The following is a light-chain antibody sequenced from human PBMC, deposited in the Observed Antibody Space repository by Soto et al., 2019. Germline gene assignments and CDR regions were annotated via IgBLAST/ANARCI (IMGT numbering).Light chain of an antibody. CDR2: EDS. CDR1: SGSIASNY. CDR3: QSFDINNVV. V-gene: IGLV6-57*04. Sequence: NFMLTQRHSVSESPGKTVTISCTRSSGSIASNYVQWYQQRPGSAPTPVIYEDSQRPSGVPDRFSGSIDSSSNSASLTISRLQTEDEADYYCQSFDINNVVFGGGTKLTVL. J-gene: IGLJ2*01.